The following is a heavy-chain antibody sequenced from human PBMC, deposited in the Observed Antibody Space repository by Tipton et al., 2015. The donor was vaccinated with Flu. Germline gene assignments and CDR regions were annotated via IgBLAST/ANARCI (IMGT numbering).Heavy chain of an antibody. CDR1: GGIFTTYG. CDR2: IIPIFGTA. J-gene: IGHJ4*02. Sequence: QLVQSGAEVKKPGSSVKVSCKASGGIFTTYGFFWVRQAPGQGLEWMGGIIPIFGTANYAQKFQDRVTITADESTSTAYMELTSLRSEDTALYYGASHLINYGENPGDYWGQGTLVTV. V-gene: IGHV1-69*01. CDR3: ASHLINYGENPGDY. D-gene: IGHD4/OR15-4a*01.